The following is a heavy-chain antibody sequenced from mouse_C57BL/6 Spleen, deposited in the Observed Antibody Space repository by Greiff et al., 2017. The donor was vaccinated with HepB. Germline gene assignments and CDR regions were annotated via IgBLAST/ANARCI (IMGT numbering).Heavy chain of an antibody. CDR1: GFTFSDYY. CDR2: INYDGSST. Sequence: DVQLQESEGGLVQPGSSMKLSCTASGFTFSDYYMAWVRQVPEKGLEWVANINYDGSSTYYLDSLKSRFIISRDNAKNILYLQMSSLKSEDTATYYCAREGGNYFDYWGQGTTLTVSS. D-gene: IGHD1-1*02. CDR3: AREGGNYFDY. V-gene: IGHV5-16*01. J-gene: IGHJ2*01.